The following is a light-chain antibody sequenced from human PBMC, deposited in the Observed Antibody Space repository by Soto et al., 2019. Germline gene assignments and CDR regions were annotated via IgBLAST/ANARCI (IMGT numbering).Light chain of an antibody. CDR2: GAS. CDR1: QSVRSNF. J-gene: IGKJ1*01. Sequence: EIVLTQSPGTLSLSPGERATLSCRASQSVRSNFLAWYQQRPGQAPRLLIYGASSRATDIPDRFSGSGSGRYFTLIISRLAPEDCAVYYCQQYGSTLQTFGQGTKVEIK. V-gene: IGKV3-20*01. CDR3: QQYGSTLQT.